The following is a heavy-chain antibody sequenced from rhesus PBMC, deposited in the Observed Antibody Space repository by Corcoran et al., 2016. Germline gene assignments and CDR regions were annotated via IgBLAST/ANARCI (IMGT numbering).Heavy chain of an antibody. CDR1: GFSLSTSAMG. V-gene: IGHV2S1*01. D-gene: IGHD6-13*01. Sequence: QVTLKESGPALVKPTQTLTLTCTFSGFSLSTSAMGVGWIRHPPGKALEWLASIYWDDDKYVSTSLKSRLTISKDTSKNQVVLTMTNMDPVDTATYYCARVIAAAHGGWGQGVLVTVSS. CDR3: ARVIAAAHGG. J-gene: IGHJ4*01. CDR2: IYWDDDK.